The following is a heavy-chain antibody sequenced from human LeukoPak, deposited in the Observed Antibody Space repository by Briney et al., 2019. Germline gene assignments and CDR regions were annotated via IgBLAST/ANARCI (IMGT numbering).Heavy chain of an antibody. CDR3: ARGPDYHFWSD. J-gene: IGHJ4*02. V-gene: IGHV4-59*02. CDR1: GGSVSSYY. Sequence: SDTLSLTCTVSGGSVSSYYWSWIRQPPGKGLDWIGYIYYSGSTNYNPSLKSRVTVSVDTSKNQFSLKLSSVTAADTAVYYCARGPDYHFWSDWGQGTLVTVSS. D-gene: IGHD3-3*01. CDR2: IYYSGST.